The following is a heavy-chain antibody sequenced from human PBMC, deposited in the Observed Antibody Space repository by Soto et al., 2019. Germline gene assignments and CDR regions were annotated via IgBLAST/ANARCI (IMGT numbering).Heavy chain of an antibody. V-gene: IGHV4-30-2*01. CDR3: ARAVAPYFGTWFDP. J-gene: IGHJ5*02. D-gene: IGHD3-10*01. CDR2: ISHTGST. CDR1: GGSISSGNSYS. Sequence: QLQLQESGSGLVKPSQTLSLTCAVSGGSISSGNSYSWSCIRQPPGKDLEWIGSISHTGSTSYNPSLESRLTMSVDKSKNQFSLRLSSVTAADMAVYYCARAVAPYFGTWFDPWGQGILVTVSS.